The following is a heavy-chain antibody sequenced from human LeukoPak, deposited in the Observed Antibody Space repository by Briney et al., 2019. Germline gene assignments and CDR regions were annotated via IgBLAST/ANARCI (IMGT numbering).Heavy chain of an antibody. CDR1: GGSISRYY. V-gene: IGHV4-59*01. CDR2: IYYSGST. D-gene: IGHD1-20*01. CDR3: ARALRARITGTTASVYGMDV. J-gene: IGHJ6*02. Sequence: PSETLSLTCTVSGGSISRYYWSWIRQPPGKGLEWIGYIYYSGSTNYNPSLKSRVTISVDTSKNQFSLKLSSVTAADTAVYYCARALRARITGTTASVYGMDVWGQGTMVTVSS.